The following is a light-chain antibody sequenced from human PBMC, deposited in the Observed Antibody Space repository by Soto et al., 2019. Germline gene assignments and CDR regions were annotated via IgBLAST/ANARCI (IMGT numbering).Light chain of an antibody. Sequence: IHMTQSPSSLSASLVDIVAITWXSSQDIRNDLGWYQQKPGKAPKRLIYAASSLQSGVPSRFSGSGSGTEFTLTISSLQPEDFGTYYCLQHNSYPITFGQGTRLEIK. CDR2: AAS. CDR3: LQHNSYPIT. J-gene: IGKJ5*01. V-gene: IGKV1-17*01. CDR1: QDIRND.